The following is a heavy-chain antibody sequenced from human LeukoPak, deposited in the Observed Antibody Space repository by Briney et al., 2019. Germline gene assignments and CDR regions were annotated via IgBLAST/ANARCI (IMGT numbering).Heavy chain of an antibody. J-gene: IGHJ3*02. CDR3: ARAAVRVTMIVVPDAFDI. CDR2: IRYDGSNK. D-gene: IGHD3-22*01. CDR1: GFTFSSYG. Sequence: PGGSLRLSCAASGFTFSSYGMHWVRQAPGKGLEWVAFIRYDGSNKYYADSVKGRFTISRDNSKNTLYLQMNSLRAEDTAVYYCARAAVRVTMIVVPDAFDIWGQGTMVTVSS. V-gene: IGHV3-30*02.